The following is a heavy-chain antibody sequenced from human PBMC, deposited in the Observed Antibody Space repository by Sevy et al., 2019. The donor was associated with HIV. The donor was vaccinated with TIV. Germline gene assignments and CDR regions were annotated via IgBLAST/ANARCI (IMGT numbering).Heavy chain of an antibody. CDR3: AKDMFVNRAMITGDFDY. CDR2: VSGSGGST. CDR1: GFTFRNYA. J-gene: IGHJ4*02. Sequence: GGSLGLSCEASGFTFRNYAMSWVRHAPGKGLEWVSVVSGSGGSTYYADSVRGRFTISRDNFQNTLYLQMNSLRAEDTALYHCAKDMFVNRAMITGDFDYWGRGTLVTVSS. D-gene: IGHD3-16*01. V-gene: IGHV3-23*01.